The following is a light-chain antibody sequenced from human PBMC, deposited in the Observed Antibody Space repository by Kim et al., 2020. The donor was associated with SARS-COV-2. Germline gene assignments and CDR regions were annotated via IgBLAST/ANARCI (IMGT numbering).Light chain of an antibody. J-gene: IGKJ1*01. CDR2: GAS. CDR1: QSVRSN. V-gene: IGKV3-15*01. CDR3: QQYDNCPLT. Sequence: ETVMTQSPATLSVSPGERVTLSCRASQSVRSNLAWYQQKPGQAPRLLMYGASTRATDIPARFSGGGSGTEFTLTISSLQSEDFAIYSCQQYDNCPLTFGQGTKVDIK.